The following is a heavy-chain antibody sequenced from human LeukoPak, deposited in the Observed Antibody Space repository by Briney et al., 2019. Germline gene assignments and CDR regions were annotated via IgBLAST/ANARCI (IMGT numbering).Heavy chain of an antibody. CDR3: ASRGPRLWFGELFFPL. V-gene: IGHV3-7*01. CDR2: IKQDGSEK. D-gene: IGHD3-10*01. J-gene: IGHJ4*02. Sequence: GGSLRLSCAASGFTFSSYWMSWVRQAPGKGLEWVANIKQDGSEKYYVDSVKGRFTISRDNAKNSLYLQMNSLRAEDTAVYYCASRGPRLWFGELFFPLWGQGTLVTVSS. CDR1: GFTFSSYW.